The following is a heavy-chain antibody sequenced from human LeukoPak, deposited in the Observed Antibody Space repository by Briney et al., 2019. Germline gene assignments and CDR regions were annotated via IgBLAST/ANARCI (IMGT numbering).Heavy chain of an antibody. D-gene: IGHD5-12*01. CDR2: IYHSGST. CDR3: ARSGGYSGYDLGAFDI. Sequence: PSETLSLTCAVSGGSISRGGYSWSWIRQPPGKGLEWIGYIYHSGSTYYNPSLKSRVTISVDRSKNQFSLKLSSVTAADTAVYYCARSGGYSGYDLGAFDIWGQGTMVTVSS. V-gene: IGHV4-30-2*01. J-gene: IGHJ3*02. CDR1: GGSISRGGYS.